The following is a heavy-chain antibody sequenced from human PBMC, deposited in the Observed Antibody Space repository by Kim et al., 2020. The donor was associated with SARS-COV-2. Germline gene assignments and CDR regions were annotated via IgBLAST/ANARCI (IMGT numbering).Heavy chain of an antibody. CDR3: AKDQGGYCGSPRCSNVLDV. D-gene: IGHD2-2*01. CDR2: ISYDGSNT. J-gene: IGHJ6*02. V-gene: IGHV3-30*18. Sequence: GGSLRLSCAASGYTFSDHGMHWVRQAPGKGLEWVAGISYDGSNTYYADSVKGRLTISRDNSMNTLYLQMSSLRAEDTAVYYCAKDQGGYCGSPRCSNVLDVWGQGTTVTVSS. CDR1: GYTFSDHG.